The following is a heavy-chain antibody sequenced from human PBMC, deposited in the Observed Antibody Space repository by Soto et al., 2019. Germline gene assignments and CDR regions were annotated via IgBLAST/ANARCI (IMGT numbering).Heavy chain of an antibody. J-gene: IGHJ6*02. D-gene: IGHD3-9*01. CDR2: IYYSGST. Sequence: QVQLQESGPGLVKPSQTLSLTCTVSGGSISSGDYYWSWIRQPPGKGLEWIGYIYYSGSTYYNPSPKSRVTISVDTSKNQFSLKLSSVTAADTAVYYCARGDYDILTRARPPFYGMDVWGQGTTVTVSS. CDR3: ARGDYDILTRARPPFYGMDV. V-gene: IGHV4-30-4*01. CDR1: GGSISSGDYY.